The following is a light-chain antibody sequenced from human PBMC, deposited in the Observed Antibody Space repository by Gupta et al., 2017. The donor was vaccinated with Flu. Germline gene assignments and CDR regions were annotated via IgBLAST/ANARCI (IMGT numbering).Light chain of an antibody. CDR2: EVR. CDR3: SSYAGSNKEV. J-gene: IGLJ1*01. V-gene: IGLV2-8*01. Sequence: QSTLTQPPSASGSPGQSVTISCTGTSSDVVAYNYVSWYQQHPGKAPKGMIYEVRKRPSGVPDRVSGSKSGNTAVLAVSGLKAEDEADDDCSSYAGSNKEVFGTGTKVTVL. CDR1: SSDVVAYNY.